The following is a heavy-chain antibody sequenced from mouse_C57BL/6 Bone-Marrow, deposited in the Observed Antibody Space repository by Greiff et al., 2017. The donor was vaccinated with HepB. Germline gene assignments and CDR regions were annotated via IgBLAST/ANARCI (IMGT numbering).Heavy chain of an antibody. CDR1: GYTFTDYY. D-gene: IGHD2-2*01. CDR3: ATIYYGFMDY. CDR2: INPNNGGT. Sequence: EVQLQQSGPELVKPGASVKISCKASGYTFTDYYMNWVKQSHGKSLEWIGDINPNNGGTSYNQKFKGKATLTVDKSSSTAYMELRSLTSEDSAVYYCATIYYGFMDYWGQGTSVTVSS. V-gene: IGHV1-26*01. J-gene: IGHJ4*01.